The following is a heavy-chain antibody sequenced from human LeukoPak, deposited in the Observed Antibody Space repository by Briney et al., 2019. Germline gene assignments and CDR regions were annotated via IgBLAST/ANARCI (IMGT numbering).Heavy chain of an antibody. CDR3: ARGFYDSSGYYYPNFDY. D-gene: IGHD3-22*01. CDR1: GFTVSSNY. CDR2: IYSGGST. Sequence: GGSLRLSCAASGFTVSSNYMSWVRQAPGKGLEWVSVIYSGGSTYYADSVKGRFTISRDNSKNTLYLQMNSLSAEDTAVYYCARGFYDSSGYYYPNFDYWGQGTLVTVSS. J-gene: IGHJ4*02. V-gene: IGHV3-66*01.